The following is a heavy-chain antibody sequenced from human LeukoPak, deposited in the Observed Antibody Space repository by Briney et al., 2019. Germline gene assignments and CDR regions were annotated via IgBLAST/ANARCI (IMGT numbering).Heavy chain of an antibody. J-gene: IGHJ4*02. Sequence: GGSLRLSCAASGFTFSSYGMHWVRQAPGKGLEWVAVIWYDGSDKYYADSVKGRFTISRDNSKDTLYLQMNSLRAEDTAVFYCARDQYDTWSRRGNFDSWGQGTLVIVSS. CDR1: GFTFSSYG. CDR2: IWYDGSDK. D-gene: IGHD3/OR15-3a*01. CDR3: ARDQYDTWSRRGNFDS. V-gene: IGHV3-33*01.